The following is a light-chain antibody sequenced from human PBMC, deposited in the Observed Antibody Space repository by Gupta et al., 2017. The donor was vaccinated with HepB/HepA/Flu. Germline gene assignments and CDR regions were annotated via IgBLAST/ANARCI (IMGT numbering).Light chain of an antibody. J-gene: IGKJ5*01. V-gene: IGKV3-11*01. CDR2: AAS. CDR1: QSASSY. CDR3: QQGSHWPT. Sequence: NVLIPSPAPLSLSPGERATLPCRASQSASSYLAWYQQKPGQAPRLLIYAASNRATGIPARFSGSGSGTDFTLTISSLEPEDFSVYYCQQGSHWPTFGQGTRLEIQ.